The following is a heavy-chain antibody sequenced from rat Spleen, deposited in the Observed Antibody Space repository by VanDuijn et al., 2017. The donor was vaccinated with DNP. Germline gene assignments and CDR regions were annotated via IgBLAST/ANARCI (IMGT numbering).Heavy chain of an antibody. Sequence: EVQLVESGGDLVQPGGSLKLSCVASGFTFNNYWMAWIRQVPGRGLEWIAGIISSGGGTYYPDSVEGRFTISRDNGQNTLYLQMDSLRSEDTATYYCARANYGGYDYWGQGVMVTVSS. J-gene: IGHJ2*01. CDR1: GFTFNNYW. D-gene: IGHD1-11*01. V-gene: IGHV5-31*01. CDR2: IISSGGGT. CDR3: ARANYGGYDY.